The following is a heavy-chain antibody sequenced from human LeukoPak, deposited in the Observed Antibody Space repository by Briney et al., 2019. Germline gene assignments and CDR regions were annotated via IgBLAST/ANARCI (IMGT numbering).Heavy chain of an antibody. CDR1: GFTFSSHW. CDR3: AREVAGTIFDY. Sequence: PGGSLRLSCAASGFTFSSHWMTWVRQAPGKGLEWVSYISSSSSTIYYADSVKGRFTISRDNAKNSLYLQMNSLRAEDTAVYYCAREVAGTIFDYWGQGTLVTVSS. CDR2: ISSSSSTI. J-gene: IGHJ4*02. V-gene: IGHV3-48*04. D-gene: IGHD6-19*01.